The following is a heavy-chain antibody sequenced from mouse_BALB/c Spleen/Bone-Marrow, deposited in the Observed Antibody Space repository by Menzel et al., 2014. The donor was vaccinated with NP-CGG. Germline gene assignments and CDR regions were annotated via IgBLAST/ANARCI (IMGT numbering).Heavy chain of an antibody. CDR2: IYPGSDNT. Sequence: VQPQQSGAELARPGASVKLSCKASGYTSTDYYINWMKQRTGQGLEWIGEIYPGSDNTYYNEKFKGKATLTADKSSSTTYMQLSSLTSEDSAVYFWARTTTATSYWGQGTLVTVSA. V-gene: IGHV1-77*01. CDR1: GYTSTDYY. J-gene: IGHJ3*01. CDR3: ARTTTATSY. D-gene: IGHD1-2*01.